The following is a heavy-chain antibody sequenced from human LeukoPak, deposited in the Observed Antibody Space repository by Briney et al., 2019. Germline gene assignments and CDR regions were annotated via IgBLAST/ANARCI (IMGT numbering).Heavy chain of an antibody. CDR1: GYTFTSYD. CDR2: MNPNSGNT. CDR3: AKDALGYCSGGSCPSNS. D-gene: IGHD2-15*01. V-gene: IGHV1-8*01. Sequence: ASVKVSCKASGYTFTSYDINWVRQATGQGLEWMGWMNPNSGNTGYAQKFQGRVTMTRNTSISTAYMELSSLRSEDTAIYYCAKDALGYCSGGSCPSNSWGQGTLVTVSS. J-gene: IGHJ4*02.